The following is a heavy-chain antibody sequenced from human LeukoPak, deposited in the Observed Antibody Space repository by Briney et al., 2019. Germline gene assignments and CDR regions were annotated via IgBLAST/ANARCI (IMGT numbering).Heavy chain of an antibody. Sequence: PGGSLGLSCAASGFTFSSYWMHWVRQAPGKGLVWVSRINSDGSSTSYADSVKGRFTISRDNAKNTLYLQMNSLRAEDTAVYYCARAKLVLSGVDYWGQGTLVTVSS. V-gene: IGHV3-74*01. J-gene: IGHJ4*02. CDR3: ARAKLVLSGVDY. CDR2: INSDGSST. D-gene: IGHD2-8*01. CDR1: GFTFSSYW.